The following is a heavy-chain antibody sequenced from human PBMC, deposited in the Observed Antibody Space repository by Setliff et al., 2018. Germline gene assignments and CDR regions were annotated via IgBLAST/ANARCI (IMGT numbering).Heavy chain of an antibody. Sequence: SETLSLTCTVSGGSISEPNYYWSWIRQPAGKGLEWIGHIDPSGNTNYNPSLKSRVTISGDTSKNLFSLKLNSVTAADTALYYCARHVKVATEYFDCWGQGTLVTVSS. CDR1: GGSISEPNYY. CDR2: IDPSGNT. CDR3: ARHVKVATEYFDC. D-gene: IGHD5-12*01. J-gene: IGHJ4*02. V-gene: IGHV4-61*09.